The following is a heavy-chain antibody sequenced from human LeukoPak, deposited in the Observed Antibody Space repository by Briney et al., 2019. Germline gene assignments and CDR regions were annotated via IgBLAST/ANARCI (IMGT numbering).Heavy chain of an antibody. CDR2: IYHSGST. CDR1: GGSISSGGYS. V-gene: IGHV4-30-2*01. CDR3: ARLTTVTSNDAFDI. J-gene: IGHJ3*02. D-gene: IGHD4-17*01. Sequence: PSQTLSLTCAVSGGSISSGGYSWSWIRQPPGQGLEWIGYIYHSGSTYYNPSLKSRVTISVDRSKNQFSLKLSSVTAADTAVYYCARLTTVTSNDAFDIWGQGTMVTVSS.